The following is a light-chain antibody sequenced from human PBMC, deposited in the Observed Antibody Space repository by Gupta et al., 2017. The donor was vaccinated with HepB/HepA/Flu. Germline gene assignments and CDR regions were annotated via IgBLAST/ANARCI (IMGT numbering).Light chain of an antibody. CDR3: MQALQTPT. J-gene: IGKJ4*01. CDR1: QSLLHSNGYNY. CDR2: LGS. V-gene: IGKV2-28*01. Sequence: DIVMTQSPLSLPVTPGEPASISCRSSQSLLHSNGYNYLDWYLQKPGQSPQLLIYLGSNRASGVPDRFSGSGAGTDFTLKSSRGEAEDVGVYYFMQALQTPTFGGGTKVEIK.